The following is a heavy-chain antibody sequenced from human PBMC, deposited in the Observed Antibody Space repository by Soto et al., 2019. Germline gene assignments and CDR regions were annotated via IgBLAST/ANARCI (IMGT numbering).Heavy chain of an antibody. V-gene: IGHV3-23*01. CDR3: AKDGAPTAYNWNWSDYYGMDV. D-gene: IGHD1-7*01. Sequence: PVGSLRLSCAASGFTFSSYAMSWVRQAPGKGLEWVSAISGSGGSTYYADSVKGRFTISRDNSKNTLYLQMNSLRAEDTAVYYCAKDGAPTAYNWNWSDYYGMDVWGQGTTVTVSS. CDR2: ISGSGGST. J-gene: IGHJ6*02. CDR1: GFTFSSYA.